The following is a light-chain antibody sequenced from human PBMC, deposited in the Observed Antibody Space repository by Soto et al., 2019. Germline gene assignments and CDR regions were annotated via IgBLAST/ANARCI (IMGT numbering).Light chain of an antibody. J-gene: IGLJ2*01. Sequence: QSVLTQPPSASGTPGQRVTVSCSGTYSNIGINDVHWYRQLSGTAPQILIYDTSQRATGVPDRFSGSRSGTSASLVISGLQTEDEADYHCAAWDDSLNGPDFGGGTKVTVL. CDR3: AAWDDSLNGPD. V-gene: IGLV1-44*01. CDR2: DTS. CDR1: YSNIGIND.